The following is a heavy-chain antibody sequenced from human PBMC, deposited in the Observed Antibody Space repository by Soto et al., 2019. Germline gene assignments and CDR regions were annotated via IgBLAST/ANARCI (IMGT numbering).Heavy chain of an antibody. CDR1: GFTFRDYY. Sequence: GGSLRLSCSASGFTFRDYYMTWIRQAPGKGLEWISYIASDTTTYYAESVKGRFTISRDNTINSLYLQMNSLRAEDSAVYYCARDTYASGWSPFHYMDVWGKGTTVTVSS. J-gene: IGHJ6*03. CDR2: IASDTTT. V-gene: IGHV3-11*01. CDR3: ARDTYASGWSPFHYMDV. D-gene: IGHD6-19*01.